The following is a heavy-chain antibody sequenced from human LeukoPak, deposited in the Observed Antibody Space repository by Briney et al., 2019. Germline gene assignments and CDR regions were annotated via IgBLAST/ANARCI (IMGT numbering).Heavy chain of an antibody. CDR2: INGDGTIT. CDR3: SRSQFDY. Sequence: GGSLRLSCAASGFAFCSYWMLWVRHVPGKGLVWVSRINGDGTITTYADFAKGRFTISRDNTKNILYLEMNNLRAEDTGIYYCSRSQFDYWGQGILVTVSS. CDR1: GFAFCSYW. V-gene: IGHV3-74*03. J-gene: IGHJ4*02.